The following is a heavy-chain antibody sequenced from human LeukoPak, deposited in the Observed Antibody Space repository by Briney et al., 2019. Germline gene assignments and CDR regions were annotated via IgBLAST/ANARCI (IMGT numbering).Heavy chain of an antibody. CDR3: ATLRLSDHFDY. Sequence: GGSLRLSCAASGFTFSSYAMNWVRLSAGKGLEWVSAITDNGNTTYYADPVKGRFTISRDNSKNTLYLQMNSLRAEDTAVYYCATLRLSDHFDYWGQGTLVTVSS. J-gene: IGHJ4*02. CDR1: GFTFSSYA. V-gene: IGHV3-23*05. CDR2: ITDNGNTT. D-gene: IGHD2-15*01.